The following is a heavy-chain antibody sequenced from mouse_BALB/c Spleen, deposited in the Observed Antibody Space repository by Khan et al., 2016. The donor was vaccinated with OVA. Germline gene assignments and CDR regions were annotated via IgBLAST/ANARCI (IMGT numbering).Heavy chain of an antibody. Sequence: VQLQESGAELVRPGTSVKLSCKTSGYIFTSYWIHWVRQRTGQGLEWIARIYPGTDNTYYNEKLKDRATLTADRSSSTAYMQLNSLKSEDSAVYLCAREEALYYFDYWGQGTTLTVSS. V-gene: IGHV1S132*01. CDR3: AREEALYYFDY. CDR2: IYPGTDNT. CDR1: GYIFTSYW. J-gene: IGHJ2*01. D-gene: IGHD3-2*02.